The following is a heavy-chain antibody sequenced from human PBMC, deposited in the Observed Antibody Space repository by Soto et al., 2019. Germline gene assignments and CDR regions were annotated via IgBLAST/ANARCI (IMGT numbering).Heavy chain of an antibody. J-gene: IGHJ6*02. V-gene: IGHV4-30-2*01. CDR2: IYHSGST. Sequence: PSETLSLTCAVSGGSISSGGYSWSWIRQPPGKGLEWIGYIYHSGSTYYNPSLKSRVTISVDRSKNQFSLKLSSVTAADTAAYYCAREADYYYGMDVWGQGTTVTAP. CDR3: AREADYYYGMDV. CDR1: GGSISSGGYS. D-gene: IGHD6-19*01.